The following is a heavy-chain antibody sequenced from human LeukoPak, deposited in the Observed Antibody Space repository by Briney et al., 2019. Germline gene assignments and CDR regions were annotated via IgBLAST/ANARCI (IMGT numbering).Heavy chain of an antibody. D-gene: IGHD3/OR15-3a*01. Sequence: PGGSLRLSCAVSGLTFSNAWIHWVRQAPGKGLEWVANIKLDGSEKNYVDSVKGRFTISRDNTKNSLYLQMNSLRAEDTAVFYCARDQYDTWSRRGNYDSWGQGTLVIVSS. V-gene: IGHV3-7*03. CDR2: IKLDGSEK. CDR3: ARDQYDTWSRRGNYDS. CDR1: GLTFSNAW. J-gene: IGHJ4*02.